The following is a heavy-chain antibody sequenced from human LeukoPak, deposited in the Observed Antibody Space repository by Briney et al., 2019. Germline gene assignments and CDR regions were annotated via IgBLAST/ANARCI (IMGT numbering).Heavy chain of an antibody. CDR3: ARGVDYALWSDSSYQFYYMDV. CDR1: GYTSSSSD. D-gene: IGHD3-3*01. V-gene: IGHV1-8*03. J-gene: IGHJ6*03. Sequence: ASVKVSCKASGYTSSSSDINWVRQATGQGLEWMGWMNPNSGHTGYAQKFQGRITFTKNTSISTAYMELSSLRPEDTAVYFCARGVDYALWSDSSYQFYYMDVWGKGATVTVSS. CDR2: MNPNSGHT.